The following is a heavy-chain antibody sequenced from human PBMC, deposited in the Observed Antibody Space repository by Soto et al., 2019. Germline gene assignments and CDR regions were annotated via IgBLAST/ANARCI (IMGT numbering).Heavy chain of an antibody. D-gene: IGHD3-10*01. J-gene: IGHJ4*02. V-gene: IGHV1-2*04. CDR2: INPNSGGT. Sequence: SVKVSCKASGYTFTGYYMHWVRQAPGQGLEWMGWINPNSGGTNYAQKFQGWVTMTRDTSISTAYMELSRLRSDDTAVYYCARGYYGSGSYYTLPDYWGQGTLVTVSS. CDR3: ARGYYGSGSYYTLPDY. CDR1: GYTFTGYY.